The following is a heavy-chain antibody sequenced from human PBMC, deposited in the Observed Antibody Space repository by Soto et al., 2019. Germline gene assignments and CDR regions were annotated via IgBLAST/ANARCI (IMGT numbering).Heavy chain of an antibody. D-gene: IGHD3-16*01. Sequence: SETLSLTCAVSGDSISSPNWWSWYRQTPGKGLELIGEMFASGSSNYNPSLNGRVTISLDTSKNHFSLKLTSLTAADTAIYYCARERFDHRPDYWGQGIPVTVSS. CDR3: ARERFDHRPDY. J-gene: IGHJ4*02. CDR1: GDSISSPNW. CDR2: MFASGSS. V-gene: IGHV4-4*02.